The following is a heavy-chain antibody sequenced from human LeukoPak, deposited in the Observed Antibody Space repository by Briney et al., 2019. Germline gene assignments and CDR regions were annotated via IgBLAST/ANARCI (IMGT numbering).Heavy chain of an antibody. V-gene: IGHV1-2*02. J-gene: IGHJ4*02. CDR3: GRTEDYDSSGYSEY. CDR2: INPNSGGT. Sequence: ASVKVSCKASGYTFTGYYMHWVRQAPGQGLEWMGWINPNSGGTNYAQKFQGRVTMTRDTSISTAYMELSRLRSDDTAVYYCGRTEDYDSSGYSEYWGQGTLVTVSS. D-gene: IGHD3-22*01. CDR1: GYTFTGYY.